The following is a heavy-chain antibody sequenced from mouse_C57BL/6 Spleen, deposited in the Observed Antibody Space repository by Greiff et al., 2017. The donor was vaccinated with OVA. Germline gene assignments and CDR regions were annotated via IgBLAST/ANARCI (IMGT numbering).Heavy chain of an antibody. CDR2: ISSGGSYT. CDR3: ARHYGTRYYFDY. J-gene: IGHJ2*01. D-gene: IGHD1-1*01. Sequence: EVKLVESGGDLVKPGGSLKLSCAASGFTFSSYGMSWVRQTPDKRLAWVATISSGGSYTYYPDSVKGRFTISRDNAKNTLYLQMSSLKSEDTAMYYCARHYGTRYYFDYWGQGTTLTVSS. V-gene: IGHV5-6*01. CDR1: GFTFSSYG.